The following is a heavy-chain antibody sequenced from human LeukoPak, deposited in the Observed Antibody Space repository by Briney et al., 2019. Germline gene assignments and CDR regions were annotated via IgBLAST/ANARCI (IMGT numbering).Heavy chain of an antibody. J-gene: IGHJ3*02. Sequence: SGPTLVIPTQTLTLTCTFSGFSLSTSGMCGSWIRQPPGKAQEWLARIDWDDDKYYSTSLKTRLTISKDTSKNQVVPTMTNMDPVDTATYYCARIMVRGVTHAFDIWGQGTMVTVSS. CDR2: IDWDDDK. CDR3: ARIMVRGVTHAFDI. D-gene: IGHD3-10*01. V-gene: IGHV2-70*11. CDR1: GFSLSTSGMC.